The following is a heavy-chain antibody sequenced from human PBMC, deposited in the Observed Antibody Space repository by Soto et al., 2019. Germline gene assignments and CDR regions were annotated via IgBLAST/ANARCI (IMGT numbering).Heavy chain of an antibody. V-gene: IGHV4-4*02. D-gene: IGHD3-22*01. Sequence: QVKLQESGPGLVEPSGTLSLTCAVSGDSISSSSWWSWVRQPPGKGLEWIGEFYHSGSTNYNPSLKSQVTITIDKSKTQFSLKVSSVNVADTAIYYCARNGYYAIDYWGQGTLVTVSS. CDR2: FYHSGST. CDR3: ARNGYYAIDY. CDR1: GDSISSSSW. J-gene: IGHJ4*02.